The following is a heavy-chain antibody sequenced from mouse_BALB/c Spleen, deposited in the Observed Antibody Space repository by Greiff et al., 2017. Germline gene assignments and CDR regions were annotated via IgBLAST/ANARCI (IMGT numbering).Heavy chain of an antibody. CDR2: IWAGGST. Sequence: QVQLKESGPGLVAPSQSLSITCTVSGFSLTSYGVHWVRKPPGKGLEWLGEIWAGGSTNYNSALMSRLCISKDNSKLQVFLQMNNLQTDDTALYYCARDSNSYYFDYWGQGTTLTVAS. V-gene: IGHV2-9*02. CDR3: ARDSNSYYFDY. CDR1: GFSLTSYG. J-gene: IGHJ2*01. D-gene: IGHD1-1*01.